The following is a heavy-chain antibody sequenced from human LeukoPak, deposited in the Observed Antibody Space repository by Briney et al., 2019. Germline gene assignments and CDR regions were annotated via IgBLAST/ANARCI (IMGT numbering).Heavy chain of an antibody. V-gene: IGHV3-21*01. D-gene: IGHD4-17*01. CDR2: ISSSSSYI. CDR1: GFTFSSYS. CDR3: ARYNDYGDYKSPLDI. Sequence: GGSLRLSCAASGFTFSSYSMNWVRQAPGKGLEWVSSISSSSSYIYYADSVRGRFTISRDNAKNSLYLQMNSLRAEDTAVYYCARYNDYGDYKSPLDIWGQGTMVTVSS. J-gene: IGHJ3*02.